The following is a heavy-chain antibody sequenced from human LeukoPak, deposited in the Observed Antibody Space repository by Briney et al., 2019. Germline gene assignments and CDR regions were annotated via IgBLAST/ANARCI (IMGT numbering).Heavy chain of an antibody. CDR1: GYTLTELS. J-gene: IGHJ4*02. D-gene: IGHD2-15*01. Sequence: ASVKVSCKVSGYTLTELSMHWVRQAPGKGLEWMGGFDPEDGETIYAQKFQGRVIMTEDTSTDTAYMELSSLRSEDTAVYYCATDRRWGVVVAATLFDYWGQGTLVTVSS. V-gene: IGHV1-24*01. CDR3: ATDRRWGVVVAATLFDY. CDR2: FDPEDGET.